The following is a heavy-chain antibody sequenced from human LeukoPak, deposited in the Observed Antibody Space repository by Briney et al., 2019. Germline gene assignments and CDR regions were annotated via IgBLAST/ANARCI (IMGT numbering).Heavy chain of an antibody. CDR1: GFTFSSYA. CDR2: ISGSGGST. V-gene: IGHV3-23*01. D-gene: IGHD3-10*01. Sequence: SGGSLRLSCAASGFTFSSYAMSWVRQAPGKGLEWVSAISGSGGSTYYADSVKGRFTISRDNAKNSLYLQMNSLRAEDTAVYYCARDLKSYGSGSWDYWGQGTLVTVSS. J-gene: IGHJ4*02. CDR3: ARDLKSYGSGSWDY.